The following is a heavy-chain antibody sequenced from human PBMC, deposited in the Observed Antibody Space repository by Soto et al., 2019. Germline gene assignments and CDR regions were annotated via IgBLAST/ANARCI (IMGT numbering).Heavy chain of an antibody. Sequence: QVQLQESGPGLVKPSETLSLSCSVSGGSISGHYWSWVRQTPGKGLEWIGYMYYSGSTNYNPSLKGRVPISVETSKNHFSRRLTSVTAADTAVYYCARGPYYDLIWNYYYMDVWGKGTTVTVSS. CDR1: GGSISGHY. J-gene: IGHJ6*03. V-gene: IGHV4-59*08. CDR2: MYYSGST. D-gene: IGHD3-16*01. CDR3: ARGPYYDLIWNYYYMDV.